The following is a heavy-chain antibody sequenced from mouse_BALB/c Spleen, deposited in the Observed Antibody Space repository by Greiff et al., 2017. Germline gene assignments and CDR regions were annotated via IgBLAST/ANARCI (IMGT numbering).Heavy chain of an antibody. V-gene: IGHV3-2*02. D-gene: IGHD2-3*01. CDR2: ISYSGST. Sequence: EVQRVESGPGLVKPSQSLSLTCTVTGYSITSDYAWNWIRQFPGNKLEWMGYISYSGSTSYNPSLKSRISITRDTSKNQFFLQLNSVTTEDTATYYCARSMSYWYFDVWGAGTTVTVSS. CDR3: ARSMSYWYFDV. CDR1: GYSITSDYA. J-gene: IGHJ1*01.